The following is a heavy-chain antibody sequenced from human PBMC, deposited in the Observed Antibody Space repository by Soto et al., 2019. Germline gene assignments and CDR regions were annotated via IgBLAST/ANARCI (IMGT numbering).Heavy chain of an antibody. CDR1: GFTFSSYA. V-gene: IGHV3-23*01. CDR2: ISGSGGST. CDR3: AKDRAELRFLEWLIHYYFQH. Sequence: GASVKVSCAASGFTFSSYAMSWVRQAPGKGLEWVSAISGSGGSTYYADSVKGRSTISRDNSKNTLYLQMNSLRAEDTAVYYCAKDRAELRFLEWLIHYYFQHWGQGTLVTVSS. D-gene: IGHD3-3*01. J-gene: IGHJ1*01.